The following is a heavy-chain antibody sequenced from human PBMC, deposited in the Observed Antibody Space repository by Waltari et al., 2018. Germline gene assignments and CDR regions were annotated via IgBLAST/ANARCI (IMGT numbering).Heavy chain of an antibody. CDR1: GLPFRTVW. D-gene: IGHD2-8*01. CDR3: VKMNQMGAFDY. CDR2: IKSQTGGGTT. J-gene: IGHJ4*02. V-gene: IGHV3-15*01. Sequence: EVRLVESGGGLVKPGASLRISCAASGLPFRTVWMTWVRQAPGKGLEWVGIIKSQTGGGTTDYAAPVKGRFTILRDDSKNTLYLQMDSLKTEDTAVYYCVKMNQMGAFDYWGQGTLVTVSS.